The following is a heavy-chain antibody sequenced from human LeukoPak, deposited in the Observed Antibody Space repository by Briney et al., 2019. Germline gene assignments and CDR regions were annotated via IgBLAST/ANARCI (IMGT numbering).Heavy chain of an antibody. CDR3: ARGYVWIEMGLGY. CDR1: GYTFTGYS. Sequence: GASVKVSCKPSGYTFTGYSIYWVRQAPGHGLEWMGGINPNSGDTNFAQKFQGRVTMTRDTSISTAYMELSGLRSDDTAIYYCARGYVWIEMGLGYWGQGTLVTLSS. J-gene: IGHJ4*02. V-gene: IGHV1-2*02. D-gene: IGHD3/OR15-3a*01. CDR2: INPNSGDT.